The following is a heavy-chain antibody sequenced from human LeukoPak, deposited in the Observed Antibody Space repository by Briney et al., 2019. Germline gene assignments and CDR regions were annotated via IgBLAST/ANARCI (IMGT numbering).Heavy chain of an antibody. CDR1: GFTFSSYA. CDR2: IPYDGSNK. Sequence: GGSLRLSCAASGFTFSSYAMHWVRQAPGKGLEWVAFIPYDGSNKYYADSVKGRFTVSRDNSKNTLYLQMNRLRAEDTAVYYCVRDWGYDSSGYWQKYFDTWGQGTLVTVSS. D-gene: IGHD3-22*01. CDR3: VRDWGYDSSGYWQKYFDT. J-gene: IGHJ4*02. V-gene: IGHV3-30*04.